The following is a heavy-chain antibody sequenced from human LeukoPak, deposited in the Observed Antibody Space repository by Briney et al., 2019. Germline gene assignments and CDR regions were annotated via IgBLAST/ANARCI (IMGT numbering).Heavy chain of an antibody. J-gene: IGHJ6*03. D-gene: IGHD5-12*01. CDR1: GGTFSSYA. Sequence: SVKVSCKASGGTFSSYAIRWVRQAPGQGLEWMGGIIPIFGTANYAQKFQGRVTITADESTSTAYMELSSLRSEDTAVYYCAREGWGGFTDKNYYYYMDVWGKGTTVTVSS. V-gene: IGHV1-69*13. CDR2: IIPIFGTA. CDR3: AREGWGGFTDKNYYYYMDV.